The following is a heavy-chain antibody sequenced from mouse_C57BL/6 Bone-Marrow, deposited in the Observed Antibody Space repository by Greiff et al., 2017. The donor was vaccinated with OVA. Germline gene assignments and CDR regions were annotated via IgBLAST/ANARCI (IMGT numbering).Heavy chain of an antibody. CDR3: ARSYGTRDY. Sequence: VKLMESGAELARPGASVKLSCKASGYNFTSYGISWVKQRPGQGLEWIGEIYPRSGNTYYTEKFKGKATLTADTASSTAYMELRSLTSEDSAVYFCARSYGTRDYWGQGTTLTVSS. CDR2: IYPRSGNT. V-gene: IGHV1-81*01. CDR1: GYNFTSYG. J-gene: IGHJ2*01. D-gene: IGHD1-1*01.